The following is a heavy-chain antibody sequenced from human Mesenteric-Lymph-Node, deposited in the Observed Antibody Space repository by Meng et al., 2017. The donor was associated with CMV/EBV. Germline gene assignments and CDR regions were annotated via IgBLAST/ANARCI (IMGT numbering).Heavy chain of an antibody. V-gene: IGHV1-2*02. D-gene: IGHD3-10*01. CDR1: TFTGYY. CDR2: INPNSGDT. CDR3: ARAADILLWFGELFWFDP. Sequence: TFTGYYMHWVRQAPGQGLEWMGWINPNSGDTNYAQKFQGRVTMTRDTSISTAYMELSRLRSDDTAVYYCARAADILLWFGELFWFDPWGQGTLVTVSS. J-gene: IGHJ5*02.